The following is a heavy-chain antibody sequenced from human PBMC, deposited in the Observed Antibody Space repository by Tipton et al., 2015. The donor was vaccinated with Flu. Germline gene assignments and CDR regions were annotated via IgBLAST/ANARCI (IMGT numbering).Heavy chain of an antibody. CDR3: ARGPLFLEWLPLGYYYYMDV. J-gene: IGHJ6*03. V-gene: IGHV4-59*01. CDR1: GGSISSYY. Sequence: TLSLTCTVSGGSISSYYWSWIRQPPGKGLEWIGYIYYSGSTNYNPSLKSRVTISVDTSKNQFSLKLSSVTAADTAVYYCARGPLFLEWLPLGYYYYMDVWGKGTTVTVSS. CDR2: IYYSGST. D-gene: IGHD3-3*01.